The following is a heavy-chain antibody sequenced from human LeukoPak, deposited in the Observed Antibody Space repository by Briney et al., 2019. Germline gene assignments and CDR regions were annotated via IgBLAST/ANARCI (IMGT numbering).Heavy chain of an antibody. D-gene: IGHD6-13*01. J-gene: IGHJ5*02. CDR3: AKDIGSSSRRFGWFDP. V-gene: IGHV3-30*18. CDR1: GFTFSSYG. Sequence: GGSLRLSCAASGFTFSSYGMHWVRQAPGKGLEWVAVISYDGSNKYYADSVKGRFTISRDNAKNSLYLQMNSLRAEDTALYYCAKDIGSSSRRFGWFDPWGQGTLVTVSS. CDR2: ISYDGSNK.